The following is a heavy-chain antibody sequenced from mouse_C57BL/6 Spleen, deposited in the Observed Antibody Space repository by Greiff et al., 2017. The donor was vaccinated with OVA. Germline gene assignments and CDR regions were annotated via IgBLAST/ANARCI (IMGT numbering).Heavy chain of an antibody. CDR3: ARHASIYGSSGAMDY. CDR1: GYTFTEYS. V-gene: IGHV1-62-2*01. J-gene: IGHJ4*01. D-gene: IGHD1-1*01. Sequence: VKLVESGAELVKPGASVKLSCKASGYTFTEYSIHWVKQRPGQGLEWIGWFYPGSGSTKYNEKFKDKATLTADKSSSTAYMELSSMTSEDSAVYFCARHASIYGSSGAMDYWGQGTSVTVSS. CDR2: FYPGSGST.